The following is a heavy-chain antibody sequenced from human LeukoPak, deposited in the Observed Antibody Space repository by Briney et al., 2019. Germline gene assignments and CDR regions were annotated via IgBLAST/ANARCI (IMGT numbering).Heavy chain of an antibody. CDR2: IYYSGST. Sequence: SETLSLTCTVSGGSISSSSYYWGWIRQPPGKGLEWIGSIYYSGSTYYNPSLKSRVTISVDTSKNQFSLKLSSVTAADTAVYYCARAKGYYYDSSGYAFDIWGQGTMVTVSS. V-gene: IGHV4-39*07. J-gene: IGHJ3*02. D-gene: IGHD3-22*01. CDR1: GGSISSSSYY. CDR3: ARAKGYYYDSSGYAFDI.